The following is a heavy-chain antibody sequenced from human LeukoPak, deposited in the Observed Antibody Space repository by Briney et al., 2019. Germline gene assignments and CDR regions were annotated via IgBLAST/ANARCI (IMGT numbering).Heavy chain of an antibody. V-gene: IGHV1-2*02. CDR3: ARLRVAGNWFDP. CDR1: GYTFTGYY. Sequence: ASVKVSCKASGYTFTGYYMHWVRQAPGQGLEWMGWINPNSGGTNYAQTFQGRVTMTRHTSISTAYMELSRLRSDDTAVYYCARLRVAGNWFDPWGQGTLVTVSS. D-gene: IGHD6-19*01. CDR2: INPNSGGT. J-gene: IGHJ5*02.